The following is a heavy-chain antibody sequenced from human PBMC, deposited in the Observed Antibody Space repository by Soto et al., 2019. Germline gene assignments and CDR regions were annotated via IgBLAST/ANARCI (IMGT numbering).Heavy chain of an antibody. D-gene: IGHD1-26*01. CDR3: AREVGAPSGWLDP. J-gene: IGHJ5*02. CDR2: ISASGGLK. CDR1: GFTFSNYA. V-gene: IGHV3-23*01. Sequence: EVQLSESGGDLRQPGGSLRLSCAASGFTFSNYAMTWVRQTPGKGLEWASGISASGGLKYYADSVQGRFTVSRDNSKNILYLQMDNLRDGDTALYYCAREVGAPSGWLDPWGQGTQVTVSS.